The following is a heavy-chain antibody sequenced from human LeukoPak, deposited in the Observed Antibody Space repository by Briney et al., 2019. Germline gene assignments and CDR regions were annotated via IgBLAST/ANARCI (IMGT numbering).Heavy chain of an antibody. CDR3: AKGGGYCGSASCYDRGFYMDV. D-gene: IGHD2-2*01. V-gene: IGHV3-33*06. J-gene: IGHJ6*03. CDR2: KWYDGNNE. CDR1: GFTFSDYG. Sequence: PGKSLGLSCAASGFTFSDYGMHWVRQAPGKGLEWLAVKWYDGNNEYYADSLKGRFTVSRDNSKNTLYLQMNSLRAEDTAVYYCAKGGGYCGSASCYDRGFYMDVWGKGTTVTVSS.